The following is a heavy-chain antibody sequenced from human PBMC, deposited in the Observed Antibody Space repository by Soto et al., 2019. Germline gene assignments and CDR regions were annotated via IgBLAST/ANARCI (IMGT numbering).Heavy chain of an antibody. Sequence: EVQLVESGGGLVKPGGSLRLSCAASGFTFSNAWMTWARQAPGKGLQWVGRIKSVIDGETTDFAAPVKGRFTISRDDSKNTLYLQMNSLKSEDTAVYYCTGGQCSGGTCRSFVLDVWGQGTTVTVSS. CDR2: IKSVIDGETT. V-gene: IGHV3-15*01. J-gene: IGHJ6*02. D-gene: IGHD2-15*01. CDR3: TGGQCSGGTCRSFVLDV. CDR1: GFTFSNAW.